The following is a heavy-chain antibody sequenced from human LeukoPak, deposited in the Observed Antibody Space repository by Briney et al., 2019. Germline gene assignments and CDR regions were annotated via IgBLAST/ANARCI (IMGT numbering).Heavy chain of an antibody. Sequence: ASVKVSCKASGYTLTSFGITWVRQAPGQGLEWMGWISTYNGDTNYAQKFQGRVTMTTDTSTNTGYMELRSLRSDDTALYYCVRALAGGDYVSPDYWGQGTLVTVSS. V-gene: IGHV1-18*01. D-gene: IGHD4-17*01. CDR3: VRALAGGDYVSPDY. CDR1: GYTLTSFG. J-gene: IGHJ4*02. CDR2: ISTYNGDT.